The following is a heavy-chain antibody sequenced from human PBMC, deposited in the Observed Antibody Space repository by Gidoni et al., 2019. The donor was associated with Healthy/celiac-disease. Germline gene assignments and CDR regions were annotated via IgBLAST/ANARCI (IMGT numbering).Heavy chain of an antibody. J-gene: IGHJ5*02. D-gene: IGHD6-6*01. CDR2: IYYSGST. V-gene: IGHV4-39*01. CDR1: GGPISSSSYY. CDR3: ARQPGLGIEQHLVFDP. Sequence: QLQLQESGPGLVKPSETLSLTCTVSGGPISSSSYYWGWIRQPPGKGLEWIGSIYYSGSTYYNPSLKSRVTISVDTSKNQFSLKLSSVTAADTAVYYCARQPGLGIEQHLVFDPWGQGTLVTVSS.